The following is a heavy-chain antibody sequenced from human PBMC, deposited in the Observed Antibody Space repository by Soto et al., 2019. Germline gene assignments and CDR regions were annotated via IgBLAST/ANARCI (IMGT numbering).Heavy chain of an antibody. CDR2: ISSGSSDT. J-gene: IGHJ4*02. V-gene: IGHV3-21*02. Sequence: EVQLVESGGGRVRPGGPWGLSLKASGLPFSRVGLNWFRQVPGKGLEWVASISSGSSDTWYADSVKGRFIISRDNAQNSLFLQMNTLRPEDTAMYYCARVAYWGPGTQVTVSS. CDR3: ARVAY. CDR1: GLPFSRVG.